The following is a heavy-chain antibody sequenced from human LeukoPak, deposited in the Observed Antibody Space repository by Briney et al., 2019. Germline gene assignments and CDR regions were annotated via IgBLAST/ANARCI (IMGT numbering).Heavy chain of an antibody. V-gene: IGHV4-31*03. CDR2: IYYSVST. CDR1: GGSISTPGYY. CDR3: ANGGAYCGADCYLPAFDY. Sequence: SQTLSLTCTVSGGSISTPGYYWSWIRQHPGKGLEWIGYIYYSVSTYYNPSLRSRVTISVVTSKTQFSLKLSSVTGAATAVYYCANGGAYCGADCYLPAFDYWGQGTLVTVSS. J-gene: IGHJ4*02. D-gene: IGHD2-21*02.